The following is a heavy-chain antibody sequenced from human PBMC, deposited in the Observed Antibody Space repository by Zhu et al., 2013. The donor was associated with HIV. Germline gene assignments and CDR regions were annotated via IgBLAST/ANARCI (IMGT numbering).Heavy chain of an antibody. CDR2: IIPIFGTA. V-gene: IGHV1-69*06. D-gene: IGHD2-15*01. CDR1: GGTFSSYA. J-gene: IGHJ6*02. CDR3: ARGYCSGGSCYSRNYYYYGMDV. Sequence: QVQLVQSGAEVKKPGSSVKVSCKASGGTFSSYAISWVRQAPGQGLEWMGGIIPIFGTANYAQKFQGRVTITADKSTSTAYMELSSLRSEDTAVYYCARGYCSGGSCYSRNYYYYGMDVWGQGTTVTVSS.